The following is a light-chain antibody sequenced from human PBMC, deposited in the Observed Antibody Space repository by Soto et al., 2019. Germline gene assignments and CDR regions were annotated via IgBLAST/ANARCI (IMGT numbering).Light chain of an antibody. CDR1: SSDVGTYNL. J-gene: IGLJ1*01. Sequence: QSVLTQPASVSGSPGQSITIPCSGTSSDVGTYNLVSWYQQYPGKAPRLMIYEVTKRPSGVSNRVSGSKSGNTASLPISGIQPEDEADYFCCSYAGSSSSIFGTGTKVTV. CDR2: EVT. CDR3: CSYAGSSSSI. V-gene: IGLV2-23*02.